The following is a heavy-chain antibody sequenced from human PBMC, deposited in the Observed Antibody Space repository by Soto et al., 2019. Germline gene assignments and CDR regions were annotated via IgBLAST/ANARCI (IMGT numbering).Heavy chain of an antibody. CDR1: GGTFSSYA. CDR3: ARVPRIGYGELPTNPFDY. Sequence: GASVKVSCKASGGTFSSYAISWVRQAPGQGLEWMGGIIPIFGTANYAQKFQGRVTITADESTSTAYMELSSLRSEDTAVYYCARVPRIGYGELPTNPFDYWGQGTLVTVSS. V-gene: IGHV1-69*13. D-gene: IGHD3-10*01. J-gene: IGHJ4*02. CDR2: IIPIFGTA.